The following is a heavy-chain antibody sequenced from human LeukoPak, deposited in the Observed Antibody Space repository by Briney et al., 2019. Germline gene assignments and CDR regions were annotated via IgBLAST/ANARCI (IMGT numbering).Heavy chain of an antibody. CDR2: IYYTGTT. CDR1: GGSISSGDYY. D-gene: IGHD6-19*01. J-gene: IGHJ3*02. V-gene: IGHV4-30-4*08. Sequence: KPSQTLSPTCTVSGGSISSGDYYWSWIRQPPGKGLEWIGYIYYTGTTYYSPSLKSRVTISVDTSKNQFSLKLSSVTAADTAVYYCATDVAVAGTGAFDIWGQGTMVTVSS. CDR3: ATDVAVAGTGAFDI.